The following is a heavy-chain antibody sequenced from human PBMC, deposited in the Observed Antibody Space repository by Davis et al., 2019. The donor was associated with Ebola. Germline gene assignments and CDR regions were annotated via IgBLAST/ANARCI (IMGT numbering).Heavy chain of an antibody. V-gene: IGHV4-61*01. Sequence: SETLSLTCTVSGGSVTNTNYLWSWIRQPPGKGLEWIGHIHYSGTTIYNPSLKSRVTISVDTSKNQFSLKLSSVTAADTAVYYCARGIEKYYYGSGLGVWGQGTTVTVSS. CDR1: GGSVTNTNYL. J-gene: IGHJ6*02. CDR2: IHYSGTT. CDR3: ARGIEKYYYGSGLGV. D-gene: IGHD3-10*01.